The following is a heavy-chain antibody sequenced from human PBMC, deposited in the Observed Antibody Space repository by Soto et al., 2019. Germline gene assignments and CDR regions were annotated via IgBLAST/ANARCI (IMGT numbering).Heavy chain of an antibody. V-gene: IGHV3-64*01. CDR3: ARWNGYSSSSTGGYYGMDV. Sequence: GGCVRLCCAASGFTLSGYAMDWVRQAPGKGLEYVSGISSNGVGTYYANSVQGRFTISRDNSKNTVYLKMGSLRSEDTAVYYCARWNGYSSSSTGGYYGMDVWGQGTTVTVSS. J-gene: IGHJ6*02. CDR1: GFTLSGYA. D-gene: IGHD6-6*01. CDR2: ISSNGVGT.